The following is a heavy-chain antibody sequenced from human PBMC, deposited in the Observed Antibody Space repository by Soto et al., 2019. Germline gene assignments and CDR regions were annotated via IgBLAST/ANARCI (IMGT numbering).Heavy chain of an antibody. CDR3: AKRGVDTFGLSY. D-gene: IGHD3-10*01. CDR1: GFTFSSFW. CDR2: INTDGSST. J-gene: IGHJ4*02. Sequence: EVQLVESGGGLVQPGGSLRLSCVVSGFTFSSFWMHWVRQAPGEGLVWVSRINTDGSSTSYADSVKGRFTISRDNDKNTLYLQMNSLRVEDTAMYYCAKRGVDTFGLSYWGQGTLVTVSS. V-gene: IGHV3-74*01.